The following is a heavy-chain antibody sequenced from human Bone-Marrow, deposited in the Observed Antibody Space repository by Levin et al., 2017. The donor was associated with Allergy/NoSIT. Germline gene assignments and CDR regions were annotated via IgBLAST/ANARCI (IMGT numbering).Heavy chain of an antibody. D-gene: IGHD3-9*01. CDR1: GGSTRLGGYY. J-gene: IGHJ4*02. Sequence: SSETLSLTCSVSGGSTRLGGYYWGWIRQHPVKGLEWLGYIYYSGETFYNPSVESRLVISHDTSENQFSLKLTSLTAADTAVYYCVRAQTGYVSPFDFWGPGTLVTVSS. CDR3: VRAQTGYVSPFDF. V-gene: IGHV4-31*03. CDR2: IYYSGET.